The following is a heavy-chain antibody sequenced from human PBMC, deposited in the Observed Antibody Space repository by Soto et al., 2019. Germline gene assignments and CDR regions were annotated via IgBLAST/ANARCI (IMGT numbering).Heavy chain of an antibody. D-gene: IGHD3-9*01. V-gene: IGHV1-2*06. J-gene: IGHJ5*02. Sequence: XSVKDSFQATAYTFTSFSMHWVRQAPGQGLEWMGRVNPNTGVTKYAQKFQGRVTMTRDTSINTAYMELSGLTSDDTAVYYCTSLRLDLWGQGTLVTVSS. CDR3: TSLRLDL. CDR1: AYTFTSFS. CDR2: VNPNTGVT.